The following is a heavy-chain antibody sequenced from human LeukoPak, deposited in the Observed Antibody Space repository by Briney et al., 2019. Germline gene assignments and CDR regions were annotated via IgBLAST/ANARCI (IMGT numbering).Heavy chain of an antibody. Sequence: GGSLRLSCAASGFTFSSYGMSWVRQAPGKGLEWVSAISGSGGSTYYADSVKGRFTISRDNSKNTLYLQMNSLRAEDTAVYYCAKGSPPYRGYDHTDYGGQGTLVTVPS. CDR3: AKGSPPYRGYDHTDY. V-gene: IGHV3-23*01. CDR2: ISGSGGST. CDR1: GFTFSSYG. J-gene: IGHJ4*02. D-gene: IGHD5-12*01.